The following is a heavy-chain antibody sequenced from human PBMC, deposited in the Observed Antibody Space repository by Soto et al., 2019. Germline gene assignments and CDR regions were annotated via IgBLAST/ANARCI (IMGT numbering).Heavy chain of an antibody. V-gene: IGHV3-74*01. CDR1: GLTFSSYW. D-gene: IGHD2-2*02. CDR3: ASGRPSSSANCYSCYGMDV. J-gene: IGHJ6*02. Sequence: VQLVESGGGLVQPGGSLRLSCAASGLTFSSYWMHWVRQVSGKGLVWVSRINSDGSSTSYADSVKGRFTISRDNAKNTLTLQMNSLRAEDTAVYYCASGRPSSSANCYSCYGMDVWGQGTTVTVSS. CDR2: INSDGSST.